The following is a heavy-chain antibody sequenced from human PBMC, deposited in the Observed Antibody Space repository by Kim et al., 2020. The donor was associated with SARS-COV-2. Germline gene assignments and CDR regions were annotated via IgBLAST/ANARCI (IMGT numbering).Heavy chain of an antibody. D-gene: IGHD3-9*01. Sequence: LKLRVTMSVDTSKNQFSLRLGSVTAADTAVYYCARSYLDRGRYYYYGMDVWGQGTTVTVSS. CDR3: ARSYLDRGRYYYYGMDV. J-gene: IGHJ6*02. V-gene: IGHV4-59*10.